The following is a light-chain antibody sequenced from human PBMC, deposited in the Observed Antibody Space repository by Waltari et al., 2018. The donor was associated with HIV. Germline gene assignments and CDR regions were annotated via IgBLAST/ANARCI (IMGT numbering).Light chain of an antibody. CDR2: QDD. CDR1: YLGDQF. CDR3: QAWDSSTVL. J-gene: IGLJ2*01. V-gene: IGLV3-1*01. Sequence: SHELTQPPSVSVSPGQTARIPFPGAYLGDQFASWYQQKPRQSPLLVIYQDDKRPSGIPERFSGSNSGNTATLTITGTQAMDEADYYCQAWDSSTVLFGGGTKLTVL.